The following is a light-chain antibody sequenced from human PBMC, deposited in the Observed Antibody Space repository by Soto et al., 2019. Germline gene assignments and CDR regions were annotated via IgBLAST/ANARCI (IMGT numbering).Light chain of an antibody. CDR2: DAS. V-gene: IGKV1-5*01. CDR3: QQYNSYSGFT. CDR1: QSISSW. Sequence: IQMTQSPFTLSASVGYRVTITCRSSQSISSWLAWYQQKPGKAPKLLIYDASSLESGVPSRFSGSGSGTEFTLAISSLQPDDFATYYCQQYNSYSGFTFGPGTKVDIK. J-gene: IGKJ3*01.